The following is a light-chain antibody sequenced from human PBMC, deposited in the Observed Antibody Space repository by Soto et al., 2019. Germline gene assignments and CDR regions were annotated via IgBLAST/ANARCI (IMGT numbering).Light chain of an antibody. J-gene: IGKJ5*01. CDR3: QQYGSNPSIT. CDR1: QSVTSNY. CDR2: AAS. V-gene: IGKV3-20*01. Sequence: EIVLTQSPGSLSLSPGERATLSCRASQSVTSNYVAWYQQKPGQAPRLLIYAASSRTTGIPDRFSGSGSGTDVTLTISRLEPEDFAVYYCQQYGSNPSITFGQGTRLEIK.